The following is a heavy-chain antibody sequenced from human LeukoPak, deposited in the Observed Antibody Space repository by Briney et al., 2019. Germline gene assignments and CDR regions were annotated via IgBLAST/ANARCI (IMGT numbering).Heavy chain of an antibody. CDR1: GFTFSSHW. J-gene: IGHJ3*02. CDR2: INQDGSTK. V-gene: IGHV3-7*01. D-gene: IGHD3-16*01. CDR3: AREKGIMIRKMAFEM. Sequence: GGSLRLSCAASGFTFSSHWMSWVRHTPGKGLEWVANINQDGSTKYYRDFAKGRFTISRDNAQNSLYLQINSLRAEDTAVYYCAREKGIMIRKMAFEMWGQGTMVTVSS.